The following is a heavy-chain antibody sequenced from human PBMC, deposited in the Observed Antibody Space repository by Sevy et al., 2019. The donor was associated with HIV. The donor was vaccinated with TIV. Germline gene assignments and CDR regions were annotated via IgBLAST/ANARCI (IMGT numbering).Heavy chain of an antibody. Sequence: ASVKVSCKASGFTFSSSAVQWVRQARGHRLEWIGWIVVGSDVTDYAQDLQDRVTITRDISTGTVYMELSSLRSEDTAVYYCAAEDVTTFGGPLRVFGTWGLGTTVTVSS. J-gene: IGHJ6*02. CDR3: AAEDVTTFGGPLRVFGT. CDR2: IVVGSDVT. V-gene: IGHV1-58*01. D-gene: IGHD3-16*01. CDR1: GFTFSSSA.